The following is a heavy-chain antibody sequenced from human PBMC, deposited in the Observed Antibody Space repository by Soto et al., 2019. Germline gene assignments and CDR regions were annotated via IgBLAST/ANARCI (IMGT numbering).Heavy chain of an antibody. CDR3: AISTVTIYYYYYMDV. CDR2: IYYSGST. Sequence: SETLSLTCTVSGGSISSYYWSWIRQPPGKGLEWIGYIYYSGSTNYNPSLNSRVTISVDTSKNQFSLKLSSVTAADTAVYYCAISTVTIYYYYYMDVWGKGTTVTVSS. V-gene: IGHV4-59*08. D-gene: IGHD4-17*01. CDR1: GGSISSYY. J-gene: IGHJ6*03.